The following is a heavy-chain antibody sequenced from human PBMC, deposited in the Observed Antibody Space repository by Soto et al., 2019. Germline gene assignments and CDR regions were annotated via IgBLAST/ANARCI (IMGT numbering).Heavy chain of an antibody. V-gene: IGHV3-7*01. Sequence: PGGSLRLSCAASGFTFSSYWMSWVRQAPGKGLEWVANIKQDGSEKYYVDSVKGRFTISRDNAKNSLYLQMNSLRAEDTAVYYCAREKYCDILTGLVYYYGMDVWGQGTTVTVSS. D-gene: IGHD3-9*01. J-gene: IGHJ6*02. CDR3: AREKYCDILTGLVYYYGMDV. CDR1: GFTFSSYW. CDR2: IKQDGSEK.